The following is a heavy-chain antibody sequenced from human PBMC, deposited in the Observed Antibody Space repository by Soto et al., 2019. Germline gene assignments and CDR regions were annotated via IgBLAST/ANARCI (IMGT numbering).Heavy chain of an antibody. CDR1: GFTLSSYG. CDR2: IWYDGSNK. V-gene: IGHV3-33*01. CDR3: ARDRRVSGSYFDF. D-gene: IGHD1-26*01. J-gene: IGHJ4*02. Sequence: GGSLRLSCAASGFTLSSYGMHWVRQAPGKGLEWVAIIWYDGSNKYYADSVKGRFTISRDNSRNTLYLQMNSLRAEDTAVYYCARDRRVSGSYFDFWGQGTLVTVSS.